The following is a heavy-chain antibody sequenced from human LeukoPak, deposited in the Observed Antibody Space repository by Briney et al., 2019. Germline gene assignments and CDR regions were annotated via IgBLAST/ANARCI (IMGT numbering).Heavy chain of an antibody. CDR3: AGDRRNGYYYYYYMDV. Sequence: ASVKVSCKASGYTFTGYYMHWVRQAPGQGLEWMGWINPNSGGTNYAQKFQGRVTMTRDTSISTAYMELSRLRSDDTAVYYCAGDRRNGYYYYYYMDVWGKGTTVTVSS. V-gene: IGHV1-2*02. CDR2: INPNSGGT. CDR1: GYTFTGYY. J-gene: IGHJ6*03. D-gene: IGHD2-8*01.